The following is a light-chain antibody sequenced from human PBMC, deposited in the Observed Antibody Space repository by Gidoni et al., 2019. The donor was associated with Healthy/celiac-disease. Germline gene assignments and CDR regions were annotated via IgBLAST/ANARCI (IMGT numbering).Light chain of an antibody. CDR3: QQSYSTPYT. Sequence: DIKMTQSPTSTSASVGDRVTITCRASKIISCYLNWYQQKPSKSPMLLIYAASSLQSGAPSMCSGSGSWTVFTLTISSLQPEDFATYYCQQSYSTPYTFXXXTKLEIK. V-gene: IGKV1-39*01. CDR1: KIISCY. J-gene: IGKJ2*01. CDR2: AAS.